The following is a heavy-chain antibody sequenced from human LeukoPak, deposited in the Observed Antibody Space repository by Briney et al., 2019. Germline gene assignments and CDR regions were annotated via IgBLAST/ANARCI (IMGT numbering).Heavy chain of an antibody. CDR1: GGSISSGGYY. V-gene: IGHV4-31*03. CDR2: IFYSGST. D-gene: IGHD4-11*01. Sequence: SETLSLTCTVSGGSISSGGYYWSWIRQHPGTGLEWIGYIFYSGSTYYNPSLKSRVTISVDTSKNQFSLKLSSVTAADTAVYYCARDQMGVQQLFRSYYYGMDVWGQGTTVTVSS. J-gene: IGHJ6*02. CDR3: ARDQMGVQQLFRSYYYGMDV.